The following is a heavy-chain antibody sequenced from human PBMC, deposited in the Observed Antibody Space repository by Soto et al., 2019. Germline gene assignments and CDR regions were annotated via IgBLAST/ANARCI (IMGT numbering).Heavy chain of an antibody. CDR3: ARGGDYDFWSGYYRNGMDV. V-gene: IGHV3-53*01. J-gene: IGHJ6*02. CDR1: WFTVISNY. Sequence: GVSLILSSAASWFTVISNYMMWVRQSPGKGLEWVSVIYSGGSTYYADSVKVRFTISRYNSKNTLYLQMNSLRAEDTAVYYCARGGDYDFWSGYYRNGMDVWGQGTTVTVSS. CDR2: IYSGGST. D-gene: IGHD3-3*01.